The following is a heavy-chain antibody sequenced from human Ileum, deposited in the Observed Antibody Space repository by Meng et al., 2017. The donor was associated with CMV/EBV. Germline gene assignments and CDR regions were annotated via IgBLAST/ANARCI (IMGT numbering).Heavy chain of an antibody. CDR2: IYTGGPT. V-gene: IGHV4-4*07. CDR1: SASISPYY. Sequence: HVALRAAGPGMVTPSDALSLTCTVSSASISPYYWNWIRQPAGKGLEWIGRIYTGGPTDYNPSLKSRVTMSVDTSKNQFFLNLSSVTAADTAVYYCARGQTVRGFEYWGLGILVTVSS. D-gene: IGHD3-10*01. CDR3: ARGQTVRGFEY. J-gene: IGHJ4*02.